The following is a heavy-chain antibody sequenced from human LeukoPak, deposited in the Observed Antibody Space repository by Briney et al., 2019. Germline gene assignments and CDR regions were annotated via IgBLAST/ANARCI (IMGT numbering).Heavy chain of an antibody. CDR1: GFTFSSYN. CDR3: ARALYIGSHDSSYLNAFDM. D-gene: IGHD1-26*01. J-gene: IGHJ3*02. Sequence: PGGSLRLSCAASGFTFSSYNMNWVRQAPGKGLEWVSSISSSSSYIYNADSVKGRFTISRDNAKHSLYLQMNSLRAEDTAVYYCARALYIGSHDSSYLNAFDMWGQGTMVTVSS. CDR2: ISSSSSYI. V-gene: IGHV3-21*01.